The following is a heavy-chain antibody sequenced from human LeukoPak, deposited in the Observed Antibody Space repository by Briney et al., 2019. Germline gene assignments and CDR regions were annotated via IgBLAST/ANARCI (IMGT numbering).Heavy chain of an antibody. V-gene: IGHV5-51*01. CDR1: GYNFPNYW. Sequence: GESLKISCKGSGYNFPNYWIGWVRQMPGKGLEWLGIIYPGGSTTRYSPSLQGQVTVSADKSINTAYLQWSSLKASDTAIYYCARRSTHDAFDFWGQGTMVTVSS. J-gene: IGHJ3*01. CDR2: IYPGGSTT. CDR3: ARRSTHDAFDF.